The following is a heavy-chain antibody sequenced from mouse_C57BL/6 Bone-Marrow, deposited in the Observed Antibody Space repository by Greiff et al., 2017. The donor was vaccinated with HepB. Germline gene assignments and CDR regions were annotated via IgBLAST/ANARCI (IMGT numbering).Heavy chain of an antibody. D-gene: IGHD1-1*01. CDR1: GYSITSGYY. CDR3: ARGDYYGSRAWFAY. Sequence: DVKLQESGPGLVKPSQSLSLTCSVTGYSITSGYYWNWIRQFPGNKLEWMGYISYDGSNNYNPSLKNRISITRDTSKNQFFLKLNSVTTEDTATYYCARGDYYGSRAWFAYWGQGTLVTVSA. V-gene: IGHV3-6*01. J-gene: IGHJ3*01. CDR2: ISYDGSN.